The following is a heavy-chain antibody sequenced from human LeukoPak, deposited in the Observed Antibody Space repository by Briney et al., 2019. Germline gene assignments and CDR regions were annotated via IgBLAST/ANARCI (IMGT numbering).Heavy chain of an antibody. V-gene: IGHV3-30-3*01. CDR3: ARDVHPITIFGVALDY. CDR2: ISYDGSNK. CDR1: GFTFSRYW. D-gene: IGHD3-3*01. J-gene: IGHJ4*02. Sequence: GGSLRLSCAASGFTFSRYWMSWVRQAPGKGLEWVAVISYDGSNKYYADSVKGRFTTSRDNSKNTLYLQMNSLRAEDTAVYYCARDVHPITIFGVALDYWGQGTLVTVSS.